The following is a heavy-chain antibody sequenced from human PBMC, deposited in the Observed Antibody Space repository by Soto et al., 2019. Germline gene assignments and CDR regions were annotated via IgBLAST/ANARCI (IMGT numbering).Heavy chain of an antibody. CDR1: GFTFSSYS. D-gene: IGHD4-4*01. CDR3: ARDHRDYNPPFYHYYYGMDV. V-gene: IGHV3-48*02. CDR2: ISSSSSTI. Sequence: GGSLILSCAASGFTFSSYSMNWVRQAPGKGLEWVSYISSSSSTIYYADSVKGRFTISRDNAKNSLYLQMNSLRDEDTAVYYCARDHRDYNPPFYHYYYGMDVWGQGTTVTVSS. J-gene: IGHJ6*02.